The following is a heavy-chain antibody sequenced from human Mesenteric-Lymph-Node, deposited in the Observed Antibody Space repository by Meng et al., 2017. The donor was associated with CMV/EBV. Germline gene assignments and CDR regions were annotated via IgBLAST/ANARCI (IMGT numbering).Heavy chain of an antibody. CDR3: ARDAPVITPDHDAFDI. CDR2: IDSDGTST. V-gene: IGHV3-74*01. D-gene: IGHD4-23*01. Sequence: GESLKISCAATGFTFSNFAMNWVRQAPGKGLEWVSRIDSDGTSTDYADSVKGRFTISRDNAKNTLYLEMNSLRVEDTAVYFCARDAPVITPDHDAFDIWGQGTMVTVSS. J-gene: IGHJ3*02. CDR1: GFTFSNFA.